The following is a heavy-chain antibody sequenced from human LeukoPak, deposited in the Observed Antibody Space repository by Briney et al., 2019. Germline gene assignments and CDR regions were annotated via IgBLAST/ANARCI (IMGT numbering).Heavy chain of an antibody. V-gene: IGHV4-34*01. CDR2: INHSGST. J-gene: IGHJ5*02. CDR1: GGSFSGYY. CDR3: ARCGGSSSWYPRYWFDP. Sequence: SETLSLTCAVYGGSFSGYYRSWIRQPPGKGLEWIGEINHSGSTNYNPSLKSRVTISVDTSKNQFSLKLSSVTAADTAVYYCARCGGSSSWYPRYWFDPWGQGTLVTVSS. D-gene: IGHD6-13*01.